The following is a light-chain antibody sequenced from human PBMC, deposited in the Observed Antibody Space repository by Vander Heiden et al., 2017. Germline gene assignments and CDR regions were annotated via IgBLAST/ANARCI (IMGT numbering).Light chain of an antibody. CDR2: AAS. Sequence: ALRMTQSPSSLSASTGDRVTITCRASQGISSYLAWYQQKPGKAPKLLIYAASTLQSRVPSRFSGCGSGTDFTLTIICLQSEDFATYYCRQDDSYPHTFGQGTKLEIK. CDR3: RQDDSYPHT. V-gene: IGKV1-8*01. CDR1: QGISSY. J-gene: IGKJ2*01.